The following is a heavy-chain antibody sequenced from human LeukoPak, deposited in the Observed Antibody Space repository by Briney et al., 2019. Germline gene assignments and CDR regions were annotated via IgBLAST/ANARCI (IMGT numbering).Heavy chain of an antibody. Sequence: GGSLRLSCAASGFTFSSYSMNWVRQAPGKGLEWVSYISSSSSTIYYADSVKGRFTISRDNAKNSLYLQMNSLRAEDTAVYYCARGGYYYDSSGLDYWGQGTLVTVSS. CDR2: ISSSSSTI. V-gene: IGHV3-48*01. CDR1: GFTFSSYS. J-gene: IGHJ4*02. CDR3: ARGGYYYDSSGLDY. D-gene: IGHD3-22*01.